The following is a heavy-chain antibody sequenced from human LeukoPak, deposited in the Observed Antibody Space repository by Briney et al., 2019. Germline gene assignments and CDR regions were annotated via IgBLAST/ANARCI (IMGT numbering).Heavy chain of an antibody. CDR3: ASQRMERLSRRHFYYYMDV. CDR2: IYYSGST. V-gene: IGHV4-39*01. CDR1: GGSISSSSYY. Sequence: SETLSLTCTVSGGSISSSSYYWGWIRQPPGKGLEWIGSIYYSGSTYYNPSLKSRVTISVDTSKNQFSLKLSSVTAADTAVYYCASQRMERLSRRHFYYYMDVWGKGTTVTISS. J-gene: IGHJ6*03. D-gene: IGHD1-1*01.